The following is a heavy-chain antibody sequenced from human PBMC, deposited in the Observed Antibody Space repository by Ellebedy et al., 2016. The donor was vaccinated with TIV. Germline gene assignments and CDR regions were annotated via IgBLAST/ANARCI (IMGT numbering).Heavy chain of an antibody. V-gene: IGHV4-59*01. Sequence: MPSETLSLTCTVSGDSISSYYWSWIRQPPGKGLEWIGYIYYSGSTNYNPSLKSRVTISVDKSKNQLTLKLSSMTAADPAVHYCASLKRGFKGYYYGMDVWGRGTTVTVSS. CDR1: GDSISSYY. J-gene: IGHJ6*02. CDR3: ASLKRGFKGYYYGMDV. CDR2: IYYSGST.